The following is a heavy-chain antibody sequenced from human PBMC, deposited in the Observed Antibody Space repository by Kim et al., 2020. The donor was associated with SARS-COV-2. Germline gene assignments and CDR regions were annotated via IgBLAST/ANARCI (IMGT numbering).Heavy chain of an antibody. CDR1: GYTFTSYG. CDR2: INAYNGNT. D-gene: IGHD3-10*01. CDR3: ARVQSMVRGVIFSHNWFDP. V-gene: IGHV1-18*01. J-gene: IGHJ5*02. Sequence: ASVKVSCKASGYTFTSYGISWVRQAPGQGLEWMGWINAYNGNTNYAQKLQGRVTMTTDTSTSTAYMELRSLRSDDTAVYYCARVQSMVRGVIFSHNWFDPWGQGTLVTVSS.